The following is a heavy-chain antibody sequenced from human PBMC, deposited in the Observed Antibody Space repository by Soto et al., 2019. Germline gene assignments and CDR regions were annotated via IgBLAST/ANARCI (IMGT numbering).Heavy chain of an antibody. CDR2: ISYDGSNK. V-gene: IGHV3-30-3*01. Sequence: GGSLRLSCAASGFTFSSYAMHWVRQAPGKGLEWVAVISYDGSNKYYADSVKGRFTISRDNSKNTLYLQMNSLRAEDTAVYYCARTEIAAAVNYFDYWGQGTLVTVSS. D-gene: IGHD6-13*01. J-gene: IGHJ4*02. CDR1: GFTFSSYA. CDR3: ARTEIAAAVNYFDY.